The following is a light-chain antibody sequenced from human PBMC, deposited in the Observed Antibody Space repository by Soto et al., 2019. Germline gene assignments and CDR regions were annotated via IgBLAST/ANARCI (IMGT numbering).Light chain of an antibody. CDR3: SSYTSSSTIV. CDR2: EVR. V-gene: IGLV2-14*01. J-gene: IGLJ1*01. Sequence: QSALTQPASVSGSPGQSITISCTGTSSDVGGYNYVSWYQQHPGKAPKLMIYEVRNRPSGVSNRFSGSKSGNTASLTISGLQAEDEADYYCSSYTSSSTIVFGTGTKLTVL. CDR1: SSDVGGYNY.